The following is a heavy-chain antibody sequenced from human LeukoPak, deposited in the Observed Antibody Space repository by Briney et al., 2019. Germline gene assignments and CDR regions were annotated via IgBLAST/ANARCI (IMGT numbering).Heavy chain of an antibody. Sequence: SGTLSLTCAVSGGSISSSNWWSGGRQPPGKGVGGGGEIDHSRSTNYNPSLKSRVTISVDKSKTQFSLKLSSVTAAHTAVYYCARDFADAFDIRGQGTMVTVSS. CDR3: ARDFADAFDI. D-gene: IGHD3-3*01. J-gene: IGHJ3*02. CDR2: IDHSRST. V-gene: IGHV4-4*02. CDR1: GGSISSSNW.